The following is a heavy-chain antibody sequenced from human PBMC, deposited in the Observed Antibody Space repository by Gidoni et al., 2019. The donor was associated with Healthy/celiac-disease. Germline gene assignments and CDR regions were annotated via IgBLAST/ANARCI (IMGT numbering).Heavy chain of an antibody. CDR3: ARDSDSSSWYGSDY. V-gene: IGHV1-18*01. J-gene: IGHJ4*02. D-gene: IGHD6-13*01. CDR2: LSTYNSST. CDR1: GDTFTSYG. Sequence: QVQLGQPGAAVRKPGASVKVSCKASGDTFTSYGISWVRPAPGQVREWMGGLSTYNSSTTYAQKLQGRVTMTTATSTSTASMELRILRPDDTTVYYCARDSDSSSWYGSDYWGQGTLVTVSS.